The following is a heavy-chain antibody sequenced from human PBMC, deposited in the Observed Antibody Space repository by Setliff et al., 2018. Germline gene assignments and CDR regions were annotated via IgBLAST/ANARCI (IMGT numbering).Heavy chain of an antibody. Sequence: PSETLSLTCSVSGGSISSGSYYWGWIRQSPGKGLEWIGSMYYSGSTYYNPSLKGRVTLSVDMSKNQLSLKLSSVTAADTAAYYCRFWDGSYKNDYWGQGTQVTVSS. CDR2: MYYSGST. D-gene: IGHD3-3*01. V-gene: IGHV4-39*07. J-gene: IGHJ4*02. CDR1: GGSISSGSYY. CDR3: RFWDGSYKNDY.